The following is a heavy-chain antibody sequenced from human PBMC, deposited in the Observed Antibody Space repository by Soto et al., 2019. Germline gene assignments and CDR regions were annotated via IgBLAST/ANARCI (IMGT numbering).Heavy chain of an antibody. CDR3: ARKVLGSTSRPDWWYFDL. D-gene: IGHD2-2*01. J-gene: IGHJ2*01. CDR1: GFTFINYA. Sequence: EVQLLESGGGLVQPGGSLRLSCVGSGFTFINYAMNWVRQTPGKGLEWVSTISGGGDRTFDADTVKGRFTISRDNSKNTVSLQMNSLRADDTAVYYWARKVLGSTSRPDWWYFDLWGRGTLVTVSS. V-gene: IGHV3-23*01. CDR2: ISGGGDRT.